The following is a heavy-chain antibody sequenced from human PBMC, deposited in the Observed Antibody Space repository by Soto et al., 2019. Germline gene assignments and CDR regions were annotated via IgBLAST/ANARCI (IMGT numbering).Heavy chain of an antibody. CDR2: ISYDGSNK. D-gene: IGHD5-18*01. CDR1: GFTFSSYG. J-gene: IGHJ6*02. V-gene: IGHV3-30*18. CDR3: AKDRGGYSLEGGGMDV. Sequence: QVQLVESGGGVVQPGRSLRLSCAASGFTFSSYGMHWVRQAPGKGLEGVAVISYDGSNKYYADSVKGRFTISRDNSKNTLYLQMNSLRAEDTAVYYCAKDRGGYSLEGGGMDVWGQGTTVTVSS.